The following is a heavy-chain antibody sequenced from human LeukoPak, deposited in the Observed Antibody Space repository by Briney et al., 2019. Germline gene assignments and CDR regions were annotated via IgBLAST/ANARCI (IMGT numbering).Heavy chain of an antibody. CDR3: ARGSGRNYDILTGYYTY. CDR1: GYTFTSYG. J-gene: IGHJ4*02. CDR2: ISAYNGNT. D-gene: IGHD3-9*01. V-gene: IGHV1-18*01. Sequence: GASVKVSCKASGYTFTSYGISWVRQAPGQGLEWVGWISAYNGNTNYAQKLQGRVTMTTDTSTSTAYMELRSLRSDDTAVYYCARGSGRNYDILTGYYTYWGQGTLVTVSS.